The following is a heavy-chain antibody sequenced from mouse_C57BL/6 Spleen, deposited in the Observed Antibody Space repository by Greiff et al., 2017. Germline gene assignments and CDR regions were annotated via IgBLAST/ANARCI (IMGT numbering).Heavy chain of an antibody. Sequence: QVQLQQSGAELVKPGASVKISCKASGYAFSSYWMNWVKQRPGKGLEWIGQIYPGDGDTNYNGKFKGKATLTADKSSSTAYMQLSSLTSEDSAVXFCARGGWSYAMDYWGQGTSVTVSS. J-gene: IGHJ4*01. CDR2: IYPGDGDT. CDR3: ARGGWSYAMDY. D-gene: IGHD2-3*01. CDR1: GYAFSSYW. V-gene: IGHV1-80*01.